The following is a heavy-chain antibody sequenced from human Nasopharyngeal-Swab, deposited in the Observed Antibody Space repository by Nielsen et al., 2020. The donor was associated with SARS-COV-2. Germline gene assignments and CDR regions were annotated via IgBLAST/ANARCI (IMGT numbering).Heavy chain of an antibody. CDR1: GGSFSSYY. CDR3: ARAPAGSVADF. D-gene: IGHD3-10*01. CDR2: IYHRGTT. Sequence: GSLRLSCTVSGGSFSSYYWSWIRQPPEKGLEWIGYIYHRGTTNYNPSLKSRVSMSVDTSKNQFSLKLNSVTAADTAVYYCARAPAGSVADFWGQGTLVTVSS. V-gene: IGHV4-59*13. J-gene: IGHJ4*02.